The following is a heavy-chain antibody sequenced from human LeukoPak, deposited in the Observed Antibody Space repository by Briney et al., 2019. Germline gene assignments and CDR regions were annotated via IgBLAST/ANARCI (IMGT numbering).Heavy chain of an antibody. J-gene: IGHJ4*02. CDR2: ISAYNGNT. D-gene: IGHD3-10*01. CDR1: GYTFTSYG. CDR3: ARATLSRFGELLDY. V-gene: IGHV1-18*01. Sequence: ASVKVSYKASGYTFTSYGISWVRQAPGQGLEWMGWISAYNGNTNYAQKLQGRVTMTTDTSTSTAYMELRSLRSDDRAVYYCARATLSRFGELLDYWGQGTLVTVSS.